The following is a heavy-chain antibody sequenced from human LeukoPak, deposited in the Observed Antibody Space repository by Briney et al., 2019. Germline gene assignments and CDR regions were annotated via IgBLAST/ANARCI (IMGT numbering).Heavy chain of an antibody. V-gene: IGHV4-38-2*02. CDR1: GYSISSDYY. J-gene: IGHJ1*01. Sequence: SETLSLTCTVSGYSISSDYYWGWIRQPPGKGLEWIGTIYHSGSTSYNPSLKSRVTISVDTSKNQFSLKLSSVAAADTAVYYCARVEVGADDFDYFQHWGQGTLVTVSS. D-gene: IGHD1-26*01. CDR2: IYHSGST. CDR3: ARVEVGADDFDYFQH.